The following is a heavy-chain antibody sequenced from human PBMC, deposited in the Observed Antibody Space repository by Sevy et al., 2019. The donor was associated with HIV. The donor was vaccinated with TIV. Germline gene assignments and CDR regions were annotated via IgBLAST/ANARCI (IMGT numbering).Heavy chain of an antibody. J-gene: IGHJ4*01. CDR1: GFSFSNYV. Sequence: GGSLRLSCTASGFSFSNYVMAWVRQAPGKGLEWVSSVSPTSLSTYYAESLKGRFTISRDNSKNMLYLQMNSLRAEDTAIYYCAKLHSRMIPGNGALDYWGRGTLVTVSS. D-gene: IGHD3-16*01. CDR3: AKLHSRMIPGNGALDY. CDR2: VSPTSLST. V-gene: IGHV3-23*01.